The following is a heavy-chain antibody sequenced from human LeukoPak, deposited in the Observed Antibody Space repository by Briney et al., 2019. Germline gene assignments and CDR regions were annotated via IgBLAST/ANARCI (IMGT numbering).Heavy chain of an antibody. CDR2: ISSSSSYI. J-gene: IGHJ4*02. Sequence: GGSLRLSCAASGFSFSIHGMGWVRRAPGKGLEWVSSISSSSSYIYYADSVKGRFTISRDNAKNSLYLQMNSLRAEDTAVYYCARDPPDLQVWGQGTLVTVSS. CDR3: ARDPPDLQV. CDR1: GFSFSIHG. V-gene: IGHV3-21*04. D-gene: IGHD1-14*01.